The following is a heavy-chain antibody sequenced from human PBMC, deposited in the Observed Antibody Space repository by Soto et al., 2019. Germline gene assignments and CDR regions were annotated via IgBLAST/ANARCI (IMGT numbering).Heavy chain of an antibody. J-gene: IGHJ6*03. V-gene: IGHV4-34*01. D-gene: IGHD3-3*01. CDR3: ARGLSIFGVVTAYYYMDV. Sequence: QVPLQQWGAGLLKPSETLSLTCAVYGGSFSGYYWSWIRQPPGKGLEWIGEINHSGSTNYNPSLKSRVTISVDTSKNQFSLKLSSVTAADTAVYYCARGLSIFGVVTAYYYMDVWGKGTTVTVSS. CDR2: INHSGST. CDR1: GGSFSGYY.